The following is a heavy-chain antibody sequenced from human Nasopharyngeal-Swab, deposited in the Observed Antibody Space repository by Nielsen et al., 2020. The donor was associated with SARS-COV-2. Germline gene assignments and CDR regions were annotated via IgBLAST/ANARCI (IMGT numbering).Heavy chain of an antibody. Sequence: GESLKISCSASGFTFSSYAMHWVRQAPGKGLEYVSAISSNGGSTYYADSVKGRFTISRDNSKNTLYLQMNSLRAEDTAVYYCARDPRGLIGDYFDYWGQGTLVTVSS. D-gene: IGHD5-24*01. CDR3: ARDPRGLIGDYFDY. J-gene: IGHJ4*02. CDR1: GFTFSSYA. CDR2: ISSNGGST. V-gene: IGHV3-64*04.